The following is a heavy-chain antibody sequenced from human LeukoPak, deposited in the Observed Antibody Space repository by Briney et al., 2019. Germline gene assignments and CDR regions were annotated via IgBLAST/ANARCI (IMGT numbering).Heavy chain of an antibody. CDR3: ARAHFDWLLDY. CDR2: ISYDGSNK. J-gene: IGHJ4*02. Sequence: GGSLRLSCAASGFTFSSYAMHWVRQAPGKGLEWVAVISYDGSNKYYADSVKGRFTISRDNSKNTPYLQMNSLRAEDTAVYYCARAHFDWLLDYWGQGTLVTVSS. CDR1: GFTFSSYA. D-gene: IGHD3-9*01. V-gene: IGHV3-30*04.